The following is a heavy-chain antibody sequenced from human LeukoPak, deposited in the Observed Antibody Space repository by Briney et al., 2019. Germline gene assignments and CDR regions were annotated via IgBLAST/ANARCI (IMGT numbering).Heavy chain of an antibody. Sequence: PGGSLRLSCAASGFTLSSYAMHWVRQAPGKGLEYVSAISSNGGSTYYANSVKGRFTISRDNSKNTLYLQMGSLRAEDMAVYYCARGLGIGDYYGSGSIIWGQGTMVTVSS. D-gene: IGHD3-10*01. CDR3: ARGLGIGDYYGSGSII. V-gene: IGHV3-64*01. CDR2: ISSNGGST. J-gene: IGHJ3*02. CDR1: GFTLSSYA.